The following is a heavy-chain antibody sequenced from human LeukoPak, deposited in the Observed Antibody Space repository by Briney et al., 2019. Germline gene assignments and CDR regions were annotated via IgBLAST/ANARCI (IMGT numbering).Heavy chain of an antibody. CDR1: GYTFTSYY. J-gene: IGHJ5*02. CDR3: ARDACSGTICQAGGNWFDP. D-gene: IGHD2-2*01. CDR2: INPSGGSR. Sequence: GASVKVSCKASGYTFTSYYMHWVRQAPGQGLEWMGTINPSGGSRSYAQKFQGRVTMTRDTSTSTVYMELSSLRSEDTAVYFCARDACSGTICQAGGNWFDPWGQGTLVIVS. V-gene: IGHV1-46*01.